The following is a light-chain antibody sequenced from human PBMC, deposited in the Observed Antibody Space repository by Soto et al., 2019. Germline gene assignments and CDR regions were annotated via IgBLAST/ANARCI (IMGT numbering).Light chain of an antibody. CDR1: QSVSSSY. J-gene: IGKJ1*01. Sequence: EIVLTQSPGTLSLSPPERATLXSKPSQSVSSSYLAWYQQKPGQAPRLLIYGASSRATGIPDRFSGSGSGTDFTLTISRLEPEDFAVYYCQQYGSSPWTFGQGTKVDIK. CDR3: QQYGSSPWT. V-gene: IGKV3-20*01. CDR2: GAS.